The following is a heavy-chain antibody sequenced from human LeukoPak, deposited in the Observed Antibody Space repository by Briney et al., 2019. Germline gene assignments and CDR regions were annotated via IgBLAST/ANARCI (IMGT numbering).Heavy chain of an antibody. V-gene: IGHV1-2*02. CDR1: GYTFTGYY. D-gene: IGHD1-26*01. CDR2: INPNSGGT. J-gene: IGHJ5*02. Sequence: ASVKVSCKASGYTFTGYYMHWVRQAPGQGLEWMGWINPNSGGTNYAQKFQGRVTMTRDTSISTAYMELSRLRSDDTAVYYCARDIVGATTENFDPWGQGTLVTVSS. CDR3: ARDIVGATTENFDP.